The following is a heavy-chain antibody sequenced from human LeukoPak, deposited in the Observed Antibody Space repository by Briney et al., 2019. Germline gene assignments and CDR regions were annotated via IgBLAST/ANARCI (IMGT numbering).Heavy chain of an antibody. D-gene: IGHD3-10*01. CDR3: ARDFRDYGSGGDAFDI. CDR2: ISAYNGNT. V-gene: IGHV1-18*04. J-gene: IGHJ3*02. CDR1: GYTFTSYG. Sequence: GASVKVSCKASGYTFTSYGISWVRQAPGQGLEWMGWISAYNGNTNYAQKLQGRVTMTTDTSTSTAYMGLRSLRSDDTAVYYCARDFRDYGSGGDAFDIWGQGTMVTVSS.